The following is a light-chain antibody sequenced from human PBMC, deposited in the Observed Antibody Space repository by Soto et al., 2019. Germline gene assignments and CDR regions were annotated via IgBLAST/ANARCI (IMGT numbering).Light chain of an antibody. CDR2: GAS. V-gene: IGKV3D-15*01. Sequence: EIVLMHNTDTLYVSAGERATLSCWAIQSVSNRYLAWYQQKPGQAPRLLIYGASSRATGIPDRFSGSGSGTEFTLTISSLQYEDYAVYYCQHYNNWSPWTFGQGTKVDIK. CDR1: QSVSNRY. CDR3: QHYNNWSPWT. J-gene: IGKJ1*01.